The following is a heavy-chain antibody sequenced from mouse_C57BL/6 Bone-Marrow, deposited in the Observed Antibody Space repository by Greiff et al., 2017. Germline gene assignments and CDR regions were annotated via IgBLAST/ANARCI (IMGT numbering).Heavy chain of an antibody. Sequence: VQLQQSGPELVKPWASVKISCTASGYAFSSSWMNWVKQRPGKGLEWIGRIYPGDGATNYNGLFKGKATLTADNSSSTVYMQLSSLTSEDAAVYFCARGAAQALYYFDYWGQGTTLTVSS. V-gene: IGHV1-82*01. CDR3: ARGAAQALYYFDY. CDR2: IYPGDGAT. CDR1: GYAFSSSW. D-gene: IGHD3-2*02. J-gene: IGHJ2*01.